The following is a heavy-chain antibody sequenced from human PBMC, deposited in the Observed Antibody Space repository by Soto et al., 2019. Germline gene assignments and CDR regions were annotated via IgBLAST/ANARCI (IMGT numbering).Heavy chain of an antibody. CDR1: GFSLSNARMG. Sequence: QVTLKESGPVLVKPTETLTLTCTVSGFSLSNARMGVSWIRQPPGKALEWLAHIFSNDEKSYSTSLKSRLTMAKDTSKSQVVLTMTNLDPVDTATYYCARSFLAYCGGDCSPGWFDPWGQGTLVTVSS. CDR3: ARSFLAYCGGDCSPGWFDP. D-gene: IGHD2-21*02. V-gene: IGHV2-26*01. CDR2: IFSNDEK. J-gene: IGHJ5*02.